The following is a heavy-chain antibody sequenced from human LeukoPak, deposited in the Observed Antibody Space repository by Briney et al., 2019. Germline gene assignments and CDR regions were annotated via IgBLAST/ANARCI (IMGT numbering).Heavy chain of an antibody. D-gene: IGHD3-10*01. J-gene: IGHJ6*02. CDR1: GFTFSTYS. CDR3: ARDITMVRGLISYYYGMDV. V-gene: IGHV3-48*02. CDR2: ISSSSGTI. Sequence: SGGSLRLSCAASGFTFSTYSMNWVRQAPGKGLEWVAYISSSSGTIYYADSVKGRFTSSRDNAKNSLYLQMNSLRDEDTAVYYCARDITMVRGLISYYYGMDVWGQGTTVTVSS.